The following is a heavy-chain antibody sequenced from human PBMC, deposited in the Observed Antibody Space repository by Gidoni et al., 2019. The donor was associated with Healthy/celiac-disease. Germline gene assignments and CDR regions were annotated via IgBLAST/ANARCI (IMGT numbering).Heavy chain of an antibody. D-gene: IGHD3-10*01. Sequence: QVQLVQSGAEVKKPGASVKVSCKASGYTFTDYYMHWVRQAPGQGLEWMGWINPNSGGTNYAQKFQGWVTMTRDTSISTAYMELSRLRSDDTAVYYCARGFSYGSGSYSFDGSDYWGQGTLVTVSS. CDR2: INPNSGGT. V-gene: IGHV1-2*04. J-gene: IGHJ4*02. CDR3: ARGFSYGSGSYSFDGSDY. CDR1: GYTFTDYY.